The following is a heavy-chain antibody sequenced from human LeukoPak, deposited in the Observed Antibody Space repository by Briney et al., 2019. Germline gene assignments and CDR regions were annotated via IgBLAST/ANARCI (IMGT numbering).Heavy chain of an antibody. CDR2: ISGSGGST. V-gene: IGHV3-23*01. Sequence: PGGSLRLSCAASGFTFSSYAMSWVRQAPGKGLEWVSAISGSGGSTYYADSVKGRFTISRDNSKNTLYLQMNSLRAEDTAVHYCAKDPKWELLFYWFDPWGQGTLVTVSS. CDR1: GFTFSSYA. J-gene: IGHJ5*02. CDR3: AKDPKWELLFYWFDP. D-gene: IGHD1-26*01.